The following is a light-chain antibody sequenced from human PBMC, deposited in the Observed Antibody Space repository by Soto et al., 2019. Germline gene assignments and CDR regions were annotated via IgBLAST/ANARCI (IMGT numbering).Light chain of an antibody. CDR3: SSYTRSSTRV. V-gene: IGLV2-14*03. CDR1: SSDVGGYNY. J-gene: IGLJ1*01. CDR2: DVS. Sequence: QSALTQPATVSGSPGQSITISCTGTSSDVGGYNYVSWYQHHPGNAPKLLIYDVSTRPSGVSNRFSGSKSGNTASLTISGLQAEDEADYYCSSYTRSSTRVFGTETKLTVL.